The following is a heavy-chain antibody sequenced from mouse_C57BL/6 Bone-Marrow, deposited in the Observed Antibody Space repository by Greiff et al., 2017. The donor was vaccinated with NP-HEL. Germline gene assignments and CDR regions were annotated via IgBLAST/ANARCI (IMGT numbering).Heavy chain of an antibody. D-gene: IGHD2-4*01. CDR2: ISSGGDYI. CDR3: TRDDYVDYWYFDV. J-gene: IGHJ1*03. CDR1: GFTFSSYA. Sequence: EVKLVESGEGLVKPGGSLKLSCAASGFTFSSYAMSWVRQTPEKRLEWVAYISSGGDYIYYADTVKGRFTISRDNARNTLYLQMSSLKSEDTAMYYCTRDDYVDYWYFDVWGTGTTVTVSS. V-gene: IGHV5-9-1*02.